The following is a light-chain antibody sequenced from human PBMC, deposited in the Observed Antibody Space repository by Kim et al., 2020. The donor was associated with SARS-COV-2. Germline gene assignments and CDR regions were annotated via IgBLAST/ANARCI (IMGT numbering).Light chain of an antibody. CDR1: SSDVGGYNY. J-gene: IGLJ3*02. CDR3: SSYTSSSTWV. V-gene: IGLV2-14*04. CDR2: DVS. Sequence: GQSIHISCTGNSSDVGGYNYVSWYQQHPGKAPKLMIYDVSKRPSGVSNRFSGSKSGNTASLTISGLQAEDEADYYCSSYTSSSTWVFGGGTQLTVL.